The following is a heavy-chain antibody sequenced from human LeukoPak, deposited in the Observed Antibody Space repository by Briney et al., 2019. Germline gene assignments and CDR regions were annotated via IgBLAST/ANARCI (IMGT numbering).Heavy chain of an antibody. J-gene: IGHJ4*02. CDR2: FDPEDGET. D-gene: IGHD3-22*01. Sequence: ASVKVSCKVSGYTLTELSMHWVRQAPGKGFEWMGGFDPEDGETIYAQKFQGRVTMTEDTSTDTAYMELSSLRSEDTAVYYCATCYYDSSGCFDYWGQGTLVTVSS. CDR3: ATCYYDSSGCFDY. CDR1: GYTLTELS. V-gene: IGHV1-24*01.